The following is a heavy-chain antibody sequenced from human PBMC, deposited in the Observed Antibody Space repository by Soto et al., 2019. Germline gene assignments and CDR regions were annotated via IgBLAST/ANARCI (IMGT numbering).Heavy chain of an antibody. CDR2: IFSNDEK. V-gene: IGHV2-26*01. CDR3: ARIRDSRGHAVDY. J-gene: IGHJ4*02. Sequence: QVTLKETGPVLVKPTETLTLTCTVSVFSLSNARMGVSWIRQPPGRALEWLAHIFSNDEKSYSTSLKSRLTISKDTSKSQVVLTMTTMDPVDTATYYCARIRDSRGHAVDYWGQGTLVTVSS. CDR1: VFSLSNARMG. D-gene: IGHD3-22*01.